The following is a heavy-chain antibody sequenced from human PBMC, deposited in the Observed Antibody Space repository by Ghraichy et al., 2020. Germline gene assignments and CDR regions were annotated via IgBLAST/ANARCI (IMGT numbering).Heavy chain of an antibody. Sequence: LSLTCSVSGGSMSDYYWSWIRQPPGKGLEWIGYMYYSGSTNHNPSLKSRVTISVDMSKNQFSLKLSSVTAADTAVYYCARGTTVIVLDYWGQGTLVTVSS. V-gene: IGHV4-59*01. D-gene: IGHD4-17*01. CDR3: ARGTTVIVLDY. CDR2: MYYSGST. J-gene: IGHJ4*02. CDR1: GGSMSDYY.